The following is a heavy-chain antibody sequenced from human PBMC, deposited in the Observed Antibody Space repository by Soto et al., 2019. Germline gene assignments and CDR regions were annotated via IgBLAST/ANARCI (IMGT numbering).Heavy chain of an antibody. V-gene: IGHV4-30-4*01. CDR3: ARANVNVVPAARRGWSDP. Sequence: KPSETLSLTCSVSGDSISSGDYYWSWIRQPPGKGLEWIGYIYYSGSTYYNPSLRGRVTILVDTSKNHFSLKLSSVTAADTAVYYCARANVNVVPAARRGWSDPWGQGTLVTVSS. J-gene: IGHJ5*02. CDR1: GDSISSGDYY. CDR2: IYYSGST. D-gene: IGHD2-2*01.